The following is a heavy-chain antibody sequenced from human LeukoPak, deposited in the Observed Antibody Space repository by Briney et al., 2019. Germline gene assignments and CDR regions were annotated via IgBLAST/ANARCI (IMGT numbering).Heavy chain of an antibody. CDR1: GYSFTSYW. Sequence: WGSLKISCRGSGYSFTSYWIAWVRQMPGKGLEWMRTIYPGDSDTRYSPSFQGQVTRSADTSISTAYLQWSSLKASDTAIYYCARPQSIDINWFDPWGQGTLVTVSS. J-gene: IGHJ5*02. CDR3: ARPQSIDINWFDP. CDR2: IYPGDSDT. V-gene: IGHV5-51*01. D-gene: IGHD6-6*01.